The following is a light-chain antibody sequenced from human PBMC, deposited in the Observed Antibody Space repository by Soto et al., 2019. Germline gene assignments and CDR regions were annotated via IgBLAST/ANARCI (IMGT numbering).Light chain of an antibody. CDR1: QGIGNW. V-gene: IGKV1-12*01. Sequence: DIQMTQSPPSVSASVGDTVTITCRASQGIGNWLAWYQQKPGRAPKLLIHTASSLQSGVPGRFSGSGSGTDFALTITSLQAEDFATYYCQQLRMYPSTFGGGTKVDIK. CDR3: QQLRMYPST. CDR2: TAS. J-gene: IGKJ4*01.